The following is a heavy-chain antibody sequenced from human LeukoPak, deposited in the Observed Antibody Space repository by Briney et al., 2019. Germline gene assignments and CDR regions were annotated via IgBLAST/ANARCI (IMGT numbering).Heavy chain of an antibody. J-gene: IGHJ3*02. Sequence: SETLSLTCAVYGGSFSSYYWSWIRQPPGKGLEWIGYIYYSGSTNYNPSLKSRVTILVDTSKNQFSLKLSSVTAADTAVYYCAGNPRYSSGWYDAFDIWGQGTMVTVSS. CDR1: GGSFSSYY. V-gene: IGHV4-59*08. D-gene: IGHD6-19*01. CDR2: IYYSGST. CDR3: AGNPRYSSGWYDAFDI.